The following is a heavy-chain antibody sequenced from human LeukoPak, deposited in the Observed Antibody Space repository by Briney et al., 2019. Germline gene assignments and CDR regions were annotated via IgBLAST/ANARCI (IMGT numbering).Heavy chain of an antibody. CDR3: ARLQWLQTGRDFFDY. V-gene: IGHV3-21*01. D-gene: IGHD6-19*01. Sequence: GGSLRLSCAASGFNFNTYSMNWVRQAPGKGLEWVSSISGSSSYIYYADSVKGRFTISRDNAKNSVYLQMSSLRAEDTAVYYCARLQWLQTGRDFFDYWGQGALVTVSS. CDR1: GFNFNTYS. J-gene: IGHJ4*02. CDR2: ISGSSSYI.